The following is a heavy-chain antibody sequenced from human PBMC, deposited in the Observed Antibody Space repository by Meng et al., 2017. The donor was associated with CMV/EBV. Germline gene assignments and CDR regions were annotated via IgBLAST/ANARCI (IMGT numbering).Heavy chain of an antibody. CDR3: ARDRGYCSGGSCSPRRSWFDP. Sequence: GESLKISCAASGFTFSSYAMHWVRQAPGKGLEWVAVISYDGSNKYYADSVKGRFTISRDNSKNTLYLQMNSLRAEDTAVYYCARDRGYCSGGSCSPRRSWFDPWGRGTLVTVSS. V-gene: IGHV3-30-3*01. D-gene: IGHD2-15*01. J-gene: IGHJ5*02. CDR1: GFTFSSYA. CDR2: ISYDGSNK.